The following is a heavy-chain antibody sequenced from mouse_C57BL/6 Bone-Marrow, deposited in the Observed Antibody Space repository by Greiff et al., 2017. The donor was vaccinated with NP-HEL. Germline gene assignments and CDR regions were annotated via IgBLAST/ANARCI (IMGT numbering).Heavy chain of an antibody. J-gene: IGHJ2*01. V-gene: IGHV1-81*01. CDR1: GYTFTSYG. D-gene: IGHD1-1*01. Sequence: QVQLQQSGAELARPGASVKLSCKASGYTFTSYGISWVKQRTGQGLEWIGEIYPRSGTTYYHEKFKGKATLTADKSSSPAYMELRSLTSEDSAVYFCARTPLCYYGSSYSLYFDYWGQGTTLTVSS. CDR2: IYPRSGTT. CDR3: ARTPLCYYGSSYSLYFDY.